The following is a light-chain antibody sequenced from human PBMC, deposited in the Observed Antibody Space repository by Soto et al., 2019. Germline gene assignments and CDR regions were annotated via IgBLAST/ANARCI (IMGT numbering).Light chain of an antibody. CDR2: DXX. V-gene: IGLV7-46*01. CDR3: LLSYSGAQDVV. J-gene: IGLJ2*01. Sequence: VVTQEPSLTVSPGGTVTLTCXSXXXXFTSGHYPYWFQQKPGQAPRTXXXDXXXXXXXXXAXFXGSLLGGKAALTLSGAQPEDEAEYYCLLSYSGAQDVVFGGGTKVTVL. CDR1: XXXFTSGHY.